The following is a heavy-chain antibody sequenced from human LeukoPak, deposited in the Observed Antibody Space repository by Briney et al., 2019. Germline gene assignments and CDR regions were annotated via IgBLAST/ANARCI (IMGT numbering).Heavy chain of an antibody. Sequence: SETLSLTCTVSGGSISSYYWSWIRQPAGKGLEWIGRICTSGSNNYNPSLKSRVTMSVDTSKNQFSLKLSSVTAADTAVYYCASAQLDFWSGYLNFDYWGQGTLVTVSS. J-gene: IGHJ4*02. V-gene: IGHV4-4*07. D-gene: IGHD3-3*01. CDR3: ASAQLDFWSGYLNFDY. CDR1: GGSISSYY. CDR2: ICTSGSN.